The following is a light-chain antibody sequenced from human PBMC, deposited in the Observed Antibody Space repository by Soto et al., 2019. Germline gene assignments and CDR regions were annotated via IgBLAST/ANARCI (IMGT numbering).Light chain of an antibody. J-gene: IGLJ3*02. V-gene: IGLV6-57*03. CDR2: EDN. CDR1: SGSIASNY. Sequence: NFMLTQPHSVSESPGKTVTISCTRSSGSIASNYVQWYQQRPGSAPTTVIYEDNQRPSGVPDRFSGSIDSSSNSASLTFSGLKTEDEADYYCQSYDSSNLNWVFGGGTKLTVL. CDR3: QSYDSSNLNWV.